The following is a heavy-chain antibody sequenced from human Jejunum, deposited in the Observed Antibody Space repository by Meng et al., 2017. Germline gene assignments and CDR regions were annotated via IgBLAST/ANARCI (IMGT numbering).Heavy chain of an antibody. CDR1: RDSVSSNSAG. CDR3: AGGGLVRSTRGYFDY. D-gene: IGHD1-26*01. CDR2: TNYRSKWYI. Sequence: QLQQSGPGLVKPSQPLPLTFSISRDSVSSNSAGWNWIRQSPSRGLEWLGRTNYRSKWYIDYAVSVKSRITINPDTSKNQFSLHLNSVTPEDTAVYYCAGGGLVRSTRGYFDYWGQGTLVTVSS. J-gene: IGHJ4*02. V-gene: IGHV6-1*01.